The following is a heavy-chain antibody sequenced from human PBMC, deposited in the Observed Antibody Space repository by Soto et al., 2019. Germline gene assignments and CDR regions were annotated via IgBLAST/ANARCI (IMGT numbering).Heavy chain of an antibody. CDR1: GDSVSSNSAA. D-gene: IGHD3-3*01. Sequence: SQTLSLTCAISGDSVSSNSAAWNWIRQSPSRGLEWLGRTYYRSKWYNDYAVSVKSRITINPDTSKNQFSLQLNSVTPEDTAVYYCAHAYYDFWSGYSSSALYGMDVWCQGTTVTVSS. CDR2: TYYRSKWYN. V-gene: IGHV6-1*01. CDR3: AHAYYDFWSGYSSSALYGMDV. J-gene: IGHJ6*02.